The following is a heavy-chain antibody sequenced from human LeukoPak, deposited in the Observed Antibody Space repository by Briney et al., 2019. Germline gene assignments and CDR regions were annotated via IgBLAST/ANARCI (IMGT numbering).Heavy chain of an antibody. CDR2: IKLDGSEQ. Sequence: GGSLRLSCAASGFTFSYYWMYWVRQAPGKGLEWVASIKLDGSEQYYLCSVKRRFTISRDNASNSLYLQMNSLRAEDTAMYYGARDSPRGWRMDVWGKGTTVTVSS. V-gene: IGHV3-7*01. D-gene: IGHD3-10*01. CDR3: ARDSPRGWRMDV. CDR1: GFTFSYYW. J-gene: IGHJ6*04.